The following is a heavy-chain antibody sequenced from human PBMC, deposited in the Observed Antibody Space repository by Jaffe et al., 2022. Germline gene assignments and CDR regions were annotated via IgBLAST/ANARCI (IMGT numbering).Heavy chain of an antibody. V-gene: IGHV3-43D*04. CDR1: GFTFDDYA. CDR3: AKDTGVAGTVDY. D-gene: IGHD6-19*01. Sequence: EVQLVESGGVVVQPGGSLRLSCAASGFTFDDYAMHWVRQAPGKGLEWVSLISWDGGSTYYADSVKGRFTISRDNSKNSLYLQMNSLRAEDTALYYCAKDTGVAGTVDYWGQGTLVTVSS. CDR2: ISWDGGST. J-gene: IGHJ4*02.